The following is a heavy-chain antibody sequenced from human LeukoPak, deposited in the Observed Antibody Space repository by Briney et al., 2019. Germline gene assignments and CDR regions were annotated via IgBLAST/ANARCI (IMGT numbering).Heavy chain of an antibody. CDR3: ARVAGTTRGDY. J-gene: IGHJ4*02. Sequence: GESLKISSKCSGYCFTSDWIGWVRQMPGKGLEWMGIIYPGDSDTRYSPSFQGQVTISADKSISTAYLQWSSLKASHTAIYYCARVAGTTRGDYWGQGTLVTVSS. D-gene: IGHD1-1*01. CDR2: IYPGDSDT. CDR1: GYCFTSDW. V-gene: IGHV5-51*01.